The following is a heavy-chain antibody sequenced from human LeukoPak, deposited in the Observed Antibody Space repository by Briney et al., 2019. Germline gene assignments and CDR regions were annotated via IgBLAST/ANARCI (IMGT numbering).Heavy chain of an antibody. CDR2: IVVGSGNT. D-gene: IGHD6-13*01. CDR3: AAGQQLEEWAFDP. J-gene: IGHJ5*02. V-gene: IGHV1-58*01. Sequence: TSVKVSCKASGFTFTSSAVQWVRQARGQRLEWIGWIVVGSGNTNYAQKFQERVTITRDMSTSTAYMELSSLRSEDTAVYYCAAGQQLEEWAFDPWGQGTLVTVSS. CDR1: GFTFTSSA.